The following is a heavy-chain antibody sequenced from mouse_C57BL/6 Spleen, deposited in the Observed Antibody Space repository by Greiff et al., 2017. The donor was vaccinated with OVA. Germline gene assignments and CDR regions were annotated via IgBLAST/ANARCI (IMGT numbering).Heavy chain of an antibody. CDR3: VRLYDSYYNYYAMDY. CDR1: GFSFNTYA. V-gene: IGHV10-1*01. CDR2: IRSKSNNYAT. D-gene: IGHD2-3*01. J-gene: IGHJ4*01. Sequence: EVNVVESGGGLVQPKGSLKLSCAASGFSFNTYAMNWVRQAPGKGLEWVARIRSKSNNYATSYADSVKDRFTISRDDSESMLYLQMNNLKTEDTAMYYCVRLYDSYYNYYAMDYWGQGTSVTVSS.